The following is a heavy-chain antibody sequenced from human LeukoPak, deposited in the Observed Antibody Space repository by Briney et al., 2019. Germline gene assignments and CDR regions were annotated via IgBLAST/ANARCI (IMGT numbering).Heavy chain of an antibody. CDR2: INPNSGGT. CDR3: ARDGGLPGSYYNYGMDV. CDR1: GYTFTGYD. Sequence: ASVKVSCKASGYTFTGYDMHWVRQAPGQGLEWMGWINPNSGGTNYAQKFQGRVTMTRDTSISTAYMELSRLRSDDTAVYYCARDGGLPGSYYNYGMDVWGQGTTVTVSS. D-gene: IGHD3-16*01. V-gene: IGHV1-2*02. J-gene: IGHJ6*02.